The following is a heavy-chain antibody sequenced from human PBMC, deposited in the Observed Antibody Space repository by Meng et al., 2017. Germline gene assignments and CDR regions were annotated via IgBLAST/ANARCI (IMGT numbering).Heavy chain of an antibody. CDR1: GGTFNNYA. V-gene: IGHV1-69*06. J-gene: IGHJ4*02. Sequence: QGHLLQSGASVRQTESSVKIACQSSGGTFNNYAVSWVRQAPGQGLEWMGGIIPTFDTANYAPKFQGRLTITADKATTTAYMELSSLTSEDTAMYFCAREGFGDTIGYYYFDYWGQGTLVTVSS. CDR2: IIPTFDTA. CDR3: AREGFGDTIGYYYFDY. D-gene: IGHD3-22*01.